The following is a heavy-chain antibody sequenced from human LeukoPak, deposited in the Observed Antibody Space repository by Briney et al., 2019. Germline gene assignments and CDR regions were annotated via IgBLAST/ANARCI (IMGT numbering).Heavy chain of an antibody. CDR3: ARGVDY. J-gene: IGHJ4*02. V-gene: IGHV3-48*02. Sequence: GGSLRLSCEASGFNFSTYRMNWVRQAPGKGLEWVSYISPGSSTIYYADSVKGRFTISRDNAKNSLYLQMNSLRDEDTAVYYCARGVDYWGQGTLVTVSS. CDR2: ISPGSSTI. CDR1: GFNFSTYR.